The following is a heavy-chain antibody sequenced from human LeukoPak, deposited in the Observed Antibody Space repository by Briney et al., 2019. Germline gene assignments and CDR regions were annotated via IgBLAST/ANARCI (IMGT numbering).Heavy chain of an antibody. CDR3: ASGVTYYDYWSGYSGTFDI. CDR1: GFTFSSYS. Sequence: GGSLRLSCAASGFTFSSYSMNWVRQAPGKGLEWVSSISSGSSYIYYADSVKGRFTISRDNYKNTLFLQMNSLRTEDTAVYYCASGVTYYDYWSGYSGTFDIWGQGTMVSVSS. D-gene: IGHD3-3*01. V-gene: IGHV3-21*01. CDR2: ISSGSSYI. J-gene: IGHJ3*02.